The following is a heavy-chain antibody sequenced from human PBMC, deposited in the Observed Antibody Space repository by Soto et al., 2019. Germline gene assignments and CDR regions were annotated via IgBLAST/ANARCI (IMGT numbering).Heavy chain of an antibody. J-gene: IGHJ4*02. CDR2: MNPNSGNT. V-gene: IGHV1-8*01. CDR3: ARGRERLAVAGTTGDY. D-gene: IGHD6-19*01. CDR1: GYTFTSYD. Sequence: QVQLVQSGAEVKKPGASVKVSCKASGYTFTSYDINWVRQATGQGLEWMGWMNPNSGNTGYAQKFQGRVTMTRNTSISTAYMELSSLRSEDTAVYYCARGRERLAVAGTTGDYWGQGTLVTVSS.